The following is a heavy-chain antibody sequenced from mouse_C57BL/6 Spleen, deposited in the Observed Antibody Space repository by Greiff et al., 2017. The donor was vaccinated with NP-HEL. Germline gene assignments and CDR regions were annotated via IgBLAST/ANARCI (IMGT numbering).Heavy chain of an antibody. CDR3: ARLRLLDYARDY. V-gene: IGHV14-2*01. CDR1: GFNIKDYY. Sequence: VQLQQSGAELVKPGASVKLSCTASGFNIKDYYMHWVKQRTEQGLEWIGRIDPEDGETKSAPKFQGKATITADTSSNTAYRQLSSLTSEDTAVYYCARLRLLDYARDYWGQGTSVTVSS. D-gene: IGHD2-10*01. CDR2: IDPEDGET. J-gene: IGHJ4*01.